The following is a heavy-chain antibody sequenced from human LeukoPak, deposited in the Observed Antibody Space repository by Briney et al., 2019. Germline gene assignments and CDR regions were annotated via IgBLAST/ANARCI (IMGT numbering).Heavy chain of an antibody. Sequence: GESLKISCQGPGYSFPSYWIGWVRQMPGKGLEWMGIIYPGDSDARYSPSFQGQVTISAAKSISTAYLQWSSLKASDTARYYIARRDPGRGDYNYYGMDVWGQGTTLTVSS. CDR2: IYPGDSDA. CDR3: ARRDPGRGDYNYYGMDV. V-gene: IGHV5-51*01. J-gene: IGHJ6*02. CDR1: GYSFPSYW. D-gene: IGHD2-21*01.